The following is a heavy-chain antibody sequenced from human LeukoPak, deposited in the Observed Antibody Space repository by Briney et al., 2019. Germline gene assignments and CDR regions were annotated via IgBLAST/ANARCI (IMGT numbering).Heavy chain of an antibody. V-gene: IGHV1-69*06. CDR1: GGTFSSYA. CDR2: IIPIFGTA. D-gene: IGHD3-10*01. J-gene: IGHJ4*02. Sequence: GSSVKVSCKASGGTFSSYATSWVRQAPGQGLEWMGGIIPIFGTAKYAQKFQGRVTMTWDMSSSTVYMDLNSLRSDDTAVYFCVRGASGSPGYWGQGTQVTVSS. CDR3: VRGASGSPGY.